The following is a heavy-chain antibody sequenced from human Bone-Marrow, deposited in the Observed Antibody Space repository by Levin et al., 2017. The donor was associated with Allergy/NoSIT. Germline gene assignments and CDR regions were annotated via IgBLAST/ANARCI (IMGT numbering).Heavy chain of an antibody. CDR3: ARGEYSYGSGSYYLDY. CDR1: GASISSGGYY. J-gene: IGHJ4*02. Sequence: LRLSCTVSGASISSGGYYWSWIRQHPGKGLEWIGYIYHSGSTYYNPSLKGRVTISVDTSKNEFSLKLSSVTAADTAVFYCARGEYSYGSGSYYLDYWGQGTLVTVSS. D-gene: IGHD3-10*01. CDR2: IYHSGST. V-gene: IGHV4-31*03.